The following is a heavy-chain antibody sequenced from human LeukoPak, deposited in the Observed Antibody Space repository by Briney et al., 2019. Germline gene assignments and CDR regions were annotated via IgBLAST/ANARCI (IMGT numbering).Heavy chain of an antibody. CDR2: IYTSGTT. D-gene: IGHD4-17*01. J-gene: IGHJ5*02. Sequence: PSQTLSLTCTVSGGSISSGNYYWSWIRQPAGKGLEWIGRIYTSGTTNYNPSLKSRVTISLNTSKNQFSLKLSSVTASDTAVYYCATSPVTTWWFDPWGQGALVTVSS. CDR3: ATSPVTTWWFDP. CDR1: GGSISSGNYY. V-gene: IGHV4-61*02.